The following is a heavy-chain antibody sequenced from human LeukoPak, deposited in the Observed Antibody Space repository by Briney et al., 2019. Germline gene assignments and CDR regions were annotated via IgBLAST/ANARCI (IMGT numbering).Heavy chain of an antibody. Sequence: PSETLSLTCTVSGGSISSYYWSWIRQPPGKGLEWIGYIYYRGSTNYNPSLKSRVTISVDTSKNQFSLKLSSVTAADTAVYYCARDRSQWNSSNWYGPFDPWGQGTLVTVSS. D-gene: IGHD6-13*01. J-gene: IGHJ5*02. CDR1: GGSISSYY. CDR3: ARDRSQWNSSNWYGPFDP. CDR2: IYYRGST. V-gene: IGHV4-59*01.